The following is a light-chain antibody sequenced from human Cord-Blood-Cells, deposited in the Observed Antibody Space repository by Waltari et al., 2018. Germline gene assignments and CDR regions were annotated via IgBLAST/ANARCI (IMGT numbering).Light chain of an antibody. CDR3: QQYNNWPPIT. CDR2: GAS. Sequence: IVMTQSPATPSVSPGERAPPSSRARQSVSSNLAWYKPKPGQAPRLLIYGASTRATGIPARFSGSGSGTEFTLTISSLQSEDFAVYYCQQYNNWPPITFGQGTRLEIK. V-gene: IGKV3-15*01. J-gene: IGKJ5*01. CDR1: QSVSSN.